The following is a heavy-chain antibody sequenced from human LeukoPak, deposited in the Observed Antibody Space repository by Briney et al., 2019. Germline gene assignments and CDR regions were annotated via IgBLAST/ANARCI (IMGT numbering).Heavy chain of an antibody. J-gene: IGHJ4*02. D-gene: IGHD3-22*01. Sequence: ASVKVSCKASGGTFSSYAISWVRQAPGQGLEWMGWINTNTGNPTYAQGFTGRFVFSLDTSVSTAYLQISSLKAEDTAVYYCAKGYYDSSGYSYYFDYWGQGTLVTVSS. CDR1: GGTFSSYA. CDR2: INTNTGNP. V-gene: IGHV7-4-1*02. CDR3: AKGYYDSSGYSYYFDY.